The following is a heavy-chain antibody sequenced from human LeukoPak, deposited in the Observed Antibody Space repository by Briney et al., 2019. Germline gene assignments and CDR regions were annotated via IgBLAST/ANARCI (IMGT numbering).Heavy chain of an antibody. CDR1: GYTFTGYY. CDR3: ARRYQLLSPFDY. V-gene: IGHV1-2*02. D-gene: IGHD2-2*01. CDR2: INPNSGGT. J-gene: IGHJ4*02. Sequence: ASVKVSCKASGYTFTGYYMHWVRQAPGQGLEWMGWINPNSGGTNYAQKFQGRVTMTRDTSISTAYMELSRLRSDDTAVYYCARRYQLLSPFDYWGQGTLVTVSS.